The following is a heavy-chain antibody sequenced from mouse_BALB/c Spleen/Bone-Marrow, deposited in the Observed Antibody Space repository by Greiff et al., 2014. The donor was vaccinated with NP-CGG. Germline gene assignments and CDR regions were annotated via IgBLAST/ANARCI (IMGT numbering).Heavy chain of an antibody. V-gene: IGHV5-15*02. CDR3: AGDNFYFDY. CDR2: ISNLAYSI. Sequence: EVMLVESGGGLVQPGGSRKLSCAASGFTFSDYGMAWVRQAPGKGPEWVAFISNLAYSIYYADTVTGRFTISRENAKNTLYLKMSSLRSEDTAMYYCAGDNFYFDYWGQGATLTVSS. CDR1: GFTFSDYG. J-gene: IGHJ2*01. D-gene: IGHD1-3*01.